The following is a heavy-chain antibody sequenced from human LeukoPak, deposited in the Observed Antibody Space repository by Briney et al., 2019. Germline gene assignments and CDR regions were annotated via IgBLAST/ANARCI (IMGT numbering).Heavy chain of an antibody. CDR1: GYSISSGYY. CDR2: IYHSGST. D-gene: IGHD3-16*01. CDR3: ARAWGAGYFDY. V-gene: IGHV4-38-2*02. Sequence: PSETLSLTCTVSGYSISSGYYWGWIRQPPGKGLEWIGSIYHSGSTYYNPSLKSRVTISVDTSKNQFSLKLSSVTAADTAVYYCARAWGAGYFDYWGQGTLVTVSS. J-gene: IGHJ4*02.